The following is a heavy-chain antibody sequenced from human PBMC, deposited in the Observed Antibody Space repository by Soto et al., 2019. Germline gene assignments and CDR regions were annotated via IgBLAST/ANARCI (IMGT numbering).Heavy chain of an antibody. D-gene: IGHD2-15*01. Sequence: PGESLKISCKGSGYSFTSYWIGWVRQMPGKGLEWMGILYPGDSDTRYSPSFQGQVTISADKSISAAYLQWSSLKASDTAMYYCARYVVVASVGWFDPWGQGTLVTVSS. CDR2: LYPGDSDT. V-gene: IGHV5-51*01. J-gene: IGHJ5*02. CDR3: ARYVVVASVGWFDP. CDR1: GYSFTSYW.